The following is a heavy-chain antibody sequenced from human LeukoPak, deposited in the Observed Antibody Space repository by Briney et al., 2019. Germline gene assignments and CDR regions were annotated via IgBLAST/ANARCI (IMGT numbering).Heavy chain of an antibody. CDR3: ARAPAMILRPNYMDV. Sequence: PGGSLRLSCAASGFTFSSYSMNWVRQAPGKGLEWVSSISSSSSYIYYADSVKGRFTISRDDAKSSLYLQMNSLRAEDTAVYYCARAPAMILRPNYMDVWGKGTTVTVSS. CDR1: GFTFSSYS. CDR2: ISSSSSYI. J-gene: IGHJ6*03. D-gene: IGHD3-3*01. V-gene: IGHV3-21*04.